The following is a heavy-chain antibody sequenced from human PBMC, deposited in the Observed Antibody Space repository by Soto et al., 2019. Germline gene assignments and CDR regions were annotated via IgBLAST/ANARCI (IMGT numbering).Heavy chain of an antibody. J-gene: IGHJ4*02. D-gene: IGHD3-22*01. CDR1: GFTFSSYA. V-gene: IGHV3-23*01. CDR3: AKTDIEVITKGSFDY. CDR2: ISGSGGST. Sequence: GSLRLSCAASGFTFSSYAMSWVRQAPGKGLEWVSAISGSGGSTYYADSVKGRFTISRDNSKNTLYLQMNSLRAEDTAVYYCAKTDIEVITKGSFDYWGQGTLVTVSS.